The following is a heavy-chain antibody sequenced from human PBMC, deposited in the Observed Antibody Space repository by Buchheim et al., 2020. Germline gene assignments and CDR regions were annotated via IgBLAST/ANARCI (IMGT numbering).Heavy chain of an antibody. V-gene: IGHV1-46*01. D-gene: IGHD6-13*01. CDR1: GYSFTNYY. CDR2: VNPSSGST. CDR3: ARGWRRNNWFDP. Sequence: QVQLVQSGAEVKKPGASVKVSCKASGYSFTNYYVHWVRQAPGQGLEWMGVVNPSSGSTDYAQKFQGRVTVTRDTSARTVYMELSSLKSEDTAVYYCARGWRRNNWFDPWGQGTL. J-gene: IGHJ5*02.